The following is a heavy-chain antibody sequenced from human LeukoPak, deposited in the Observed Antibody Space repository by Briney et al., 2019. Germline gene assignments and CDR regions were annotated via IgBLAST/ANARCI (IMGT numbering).Heavy chain of an antibody. CDR1: GFTFSSYA. Sequence: GGSLRLSCAASGFTFSSYAMSWVRQAPGKGLEWVSAISGSGGSTYYADSVKGRFTISRDNSKNTLYLQMNSLRAEGTAVYYCAKDLRASRRPRFDYWGQGTLVTVSS. J-gene: IGHJ4*02. CDR3: AKDLRASRRPRFDY. V-gene: IGHV3-23*01. CDR2: ISGSGGST.